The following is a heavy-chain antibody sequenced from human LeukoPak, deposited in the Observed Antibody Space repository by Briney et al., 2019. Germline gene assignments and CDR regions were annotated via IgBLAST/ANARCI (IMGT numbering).Heavy chain of an antibody. CDR3: ARIDSSGGYNYAIY. D-gene: IGHD5-18*01. CDR1: GSSISSYS. Sequence: SETLSLTRTVSGSSISSYSWTWIRQPPGKGLEWIGYIYYSGSTNYNPSLRSRGTISVDTSKNQFSLKLSSVTAADTAVYYCARIDSSGGYNYAIYWGQGTRVTVSS. V-gene: IGHV4-59*01. CDR2: IYYSGST. J-gene: IGHJ4*02.